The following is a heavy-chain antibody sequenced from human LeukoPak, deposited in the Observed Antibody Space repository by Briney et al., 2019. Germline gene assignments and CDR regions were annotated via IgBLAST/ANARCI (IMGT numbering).Heavy chain of an antibody. D-gene: IGHD3-3*01. J-gene: IGHJ3*02. CDR3: ARRHDFGFAFDI. CDR2: INPSGGST. Sequence: ASVKVSCKASGYTFTNYYMHWVRQAPGQGLEWMGIINPSGGSTRYAQRFQGRVIMTRDTSTSTVYMELSSLRFEDTALYYCARRHDFGFAFDIWGQGTMVTVSS. CDR1: GYTFTNYY. V-gene: IGHV1-46*01.